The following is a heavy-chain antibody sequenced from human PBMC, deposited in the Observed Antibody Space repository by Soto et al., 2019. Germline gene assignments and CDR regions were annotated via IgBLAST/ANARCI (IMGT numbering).Heavy chain of an antibody. CDR1: GYTFTSYY. CDR3: ARVTDDYIWGSYSFNWFDP. Sequence: GASVKVSCKASGYTFTSYYMHWVRQAPGQGLEWMGWISAYNGNTNYAQKLQGRVTMTTDTSTSTAYMELRSLRSDDTAVYYCARVTDDYIWGSYSFNWFDPWGQGTLVTVSS. D-gene: IGHD3-16*01. CDR2: ISAYNGNT. V-gene: IGHV1-18*04. J-gene: IGHJ5*02.